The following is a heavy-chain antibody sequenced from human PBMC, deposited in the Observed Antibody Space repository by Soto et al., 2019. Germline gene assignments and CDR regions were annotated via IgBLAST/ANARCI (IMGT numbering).Heavy chain of an antibody. V-gene: IGHV3-30-3*01. CDR1: GFTFSSYA. CDR2: ISYDGSNK. J-gene: IGHJ4*02. CDR3: ARGEPRDGYNTYFDY. D-gene: IGHD5-12*01. Sequence: LGGSLRLSCAASGFTFSSYAMHWVRQAPGKGLEWVAVISYDGSNKYYADSVKGRFTISRDNSKNTLYLQMNSLRAEDTAVYYCARGEPRDGYNTYFDYWGQGTLVTVSS.